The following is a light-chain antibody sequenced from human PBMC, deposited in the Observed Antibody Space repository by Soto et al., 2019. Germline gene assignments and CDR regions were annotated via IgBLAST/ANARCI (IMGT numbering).Light chain of an antibody. CDR2: ANN. J-gene: IGLJ2*01. V-gene: IGLV1-40*01. CDR1: MSNIGAGYD. Sequence: QSVLTQPPSVSGAPGQRVTISCTGSMSNIGAGYDVHWYQQLPGTAPKLLISANNNRPSGVPDRFSGSKSGTSASLAITGPQADEEADYYCQSYGSSGVVFGGGTKLTVL. CDR3: QSYGSSGVV.